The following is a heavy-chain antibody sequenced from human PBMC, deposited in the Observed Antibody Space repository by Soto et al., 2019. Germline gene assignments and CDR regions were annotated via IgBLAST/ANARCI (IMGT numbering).Heavy chain of an antibody. V-gene: IGHV3-74*01. CDR3: ARGDRGAFDL. J-gene: IGHJ3*01. CDR1: GFTFSYYW. D-gene: IGHD1-26*01. CDR2: IHSDGSST. Sequence: EVQLVESGGGLVQPGESLRLSCAASGFTFSYYWMHWVRQARGKGLVWVSRIHSDGSSTTYADSVKGRFTISRENARNTLYLKRNRLRAADTAVHYCARGDRGAFDLWGQGTVVTVSS.